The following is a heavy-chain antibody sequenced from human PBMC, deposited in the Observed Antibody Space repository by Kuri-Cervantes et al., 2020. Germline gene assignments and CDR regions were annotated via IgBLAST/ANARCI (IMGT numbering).Heavy chain of an antibody. CDR2: ISSSGSTI. V-gene: IGHV3-48*04. J-gene: IGHJ3*02. CDR3: ARGKGYNWNDAALDI. CDR1: GFTFSSYS. D-gene: IGHD1-1*01. Sequence: GESLKISCAASGFTFSSYSMNWVRQAPGKGLEWVSYISSSGSTIYYADSVKGRFTISRDNAKNSLYLQMNSLRAEDTAVYYCARGKGYNWNDAALDIWGQGTMVTVSS.